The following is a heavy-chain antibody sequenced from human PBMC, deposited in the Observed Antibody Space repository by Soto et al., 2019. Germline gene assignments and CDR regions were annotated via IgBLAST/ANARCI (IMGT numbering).Heavy chain of an antibody. CDR1: GYTFTSQP. CDR2: INPGNGNT. CDR3: ASRPGLVEGHFDF. J-gene: IGHJ4*02. D-gene: IGHD2-8*02. Sequence: ASVKVSCKASGYTFTSQPIHWVRQAPGQRLEWMGWINPGNGNTEYSQKFHDRVIITTDTSARIAYMELSGLRSEDTSVYYCASRPGLVEGHFDFWGQGTQVTVSS. V-gene: IGHV1-3*01.